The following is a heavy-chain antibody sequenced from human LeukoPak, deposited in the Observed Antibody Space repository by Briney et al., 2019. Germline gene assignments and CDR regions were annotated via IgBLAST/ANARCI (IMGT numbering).Heavy chain of an antibody. CDR1: GFTVSSNY. CDR2: IYSGGST. V-gene: IGHV3-66*01. J-gene: IGHJ5*02. CDR3: ARKRVYGSGISS. D-gene: IGHD3-10*01. Sequence: GGSLRLSCAASGFTVSSNYMSWVRQAPGKGLEWVSVIYSGGSTYYADSVKGRFTISRDNSKNTLYLQTNSLRAEDTAVYYCARKRVYGSGISSWGQGTLVTVSS.